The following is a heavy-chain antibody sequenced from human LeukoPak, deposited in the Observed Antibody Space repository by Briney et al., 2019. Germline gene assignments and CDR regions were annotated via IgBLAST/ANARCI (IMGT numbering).Heavy chain of an antibody. D-gene: IGHD3-22*01. CDR1: GFTFDDYG. Sequence: GGSLRLSCAASGFTFDDYGMSWVRQAPGKGLEWDSGINWNGGSTGYADSVKGRFTISRDNAKNSLYLQMNSLRAEDTALYYCARELTYYYDSSGYSPGAFDIWGQGTMVTVSS. V-gene: IGHV3-20*04. CDR2: INWNGGST. J-gene: IGHJ3*02. CDR3: ARELTYYYDSSGYSPGAFDI.